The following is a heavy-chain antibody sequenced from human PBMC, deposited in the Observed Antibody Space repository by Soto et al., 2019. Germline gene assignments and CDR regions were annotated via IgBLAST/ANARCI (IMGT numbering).Heavy chain of an antibody. J-gene: IGHJ5*02. Sequence: PGGSLRLSCAASGFTFRNYGMHWVRQAPGKGLEWVALILHDGSNKYYADSVKGRFTISRDNSKNTLYLQMNSLRAEDTAVYFCATDNQRETFLEWLSLNWIDTWGPGTLVTVSS. V-gene: IGHV3-30*03. CDR2: ILHDGSNK. CDR1: GFTFRNYG. D-gene: IGHD3-3*02. CDR3: ATDNQRETFLEWLSLNWIDT.